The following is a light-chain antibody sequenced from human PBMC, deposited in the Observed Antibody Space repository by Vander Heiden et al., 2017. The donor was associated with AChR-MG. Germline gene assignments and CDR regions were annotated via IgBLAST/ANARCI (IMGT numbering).Light chain of an antibody. CDR2: DVS. CDR1: SSDVGGYTF. Sequence: SALTQPASVSGSPGQSITISWTGTSSDVGGYTFVSWYQQHPGKAPKLMIYDVSERPSGVSYRFSGSKAGFTASLTISGLQAEDEADYYCSSYTSSNTVLFGGGTKLTVL. CDR3: SSYTSSNTVL. J-gene: IGLJ2*01. V-gene: IGLV2-14*03.